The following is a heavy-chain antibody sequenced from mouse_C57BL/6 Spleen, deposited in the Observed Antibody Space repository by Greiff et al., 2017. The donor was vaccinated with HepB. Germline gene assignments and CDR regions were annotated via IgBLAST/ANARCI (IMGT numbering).Heavy chain of an antibody. CDR3: ARNRAYYSNYVLDY. CDR1: GYTFTDYY. D-gene: IGHD2-5*01. V-gene: IGHV1-76*01. CDR2: IYPGSGNT. Sequence: VQLQQSGAELVRPGASVKLSCKASGYTFTDYYINWVKQRPGQGLEWIARIYPGSGNTYYNEKFKGKATLTAEKSSSTAYMQLSSLTSEDSAVYFCARNRAYYSNYVLDYWGQGTTLTVSS. J-gene: IGHJ2*01.